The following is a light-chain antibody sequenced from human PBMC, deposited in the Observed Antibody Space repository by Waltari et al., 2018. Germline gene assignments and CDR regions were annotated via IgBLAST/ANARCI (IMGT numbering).Light chain of an antibody. J-gene: IGLJ2*01. Sequence: QAVLTQPASLSASPGASVSLTCTFRTGIDLATFKIYWYQQRPGSPPRFLLKCRSDSTATRGSGVPSRFSVSKDSSANAALLLISGLQSEDEADYYCMILYNDAVVFGGGTKLTVL. V-gene: IGLV5-45*01. CDR2: CRSDSTA. CDR3: MILYNDAVV. CDR1: TGIDLATFK.